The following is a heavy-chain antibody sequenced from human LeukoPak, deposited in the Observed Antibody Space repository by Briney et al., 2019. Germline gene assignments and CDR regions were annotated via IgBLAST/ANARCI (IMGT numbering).Heavy chain of an antibody. CDR2: ISTRSSYI. Sequence: GGSLRLSCAASGFTFSSYSMNWVRQAPGKGLEWVSSISTRSSYIYYADSVKGRFTISRDNAKNSLYLQMNSLRAEDTAVYHCVSAGIAAAGTSYWFDPWGQGTLVTVSS. J-gene: IGHJ5*02. V-gene: IGHV3-21*01. CDR1: GFTFSSYS. CDR3: VSAGIAAAGTSYWFDP. D-gene: IGHD6-13*01.